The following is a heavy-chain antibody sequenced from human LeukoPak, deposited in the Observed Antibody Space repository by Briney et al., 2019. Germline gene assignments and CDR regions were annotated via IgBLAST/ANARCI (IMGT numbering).Heavy chain of an antibody. CDR1: GFTFSSYA. D-gene: IGHD5-12*01. J-gene: IGHJ4*02. Sequence: GGSLRLSCAASGFTFSSYAMSWVRQAPGKGLEWVSGISGGGGGTNYADSVQGRFTISRDNSRNTLFLQMNSLRAEDTAVYYCAKGRRGYSGYDYDYWGQGTLVTVSS. CDR3: AKGRRGYSGYDYDY. V-gene: IGHV3-23*01. CDR2: ISGGGGGT.